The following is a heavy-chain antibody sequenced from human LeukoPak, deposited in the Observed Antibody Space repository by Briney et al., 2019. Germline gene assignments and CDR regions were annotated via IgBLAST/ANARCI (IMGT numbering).Heavy chain of an antibody. V-gene: IGHV4-59*01. CDR3: ARGGGSIAAAGIDY. CDR2: IYYTGST. J-gene: IGHJ4*02. Sequence: SETLSLTCTVSGGSISNYFWSWIRQSPGKGLEWIGYIYYTGSTNYNPSLKSRVTISVDTSKNHFSLRLSSVTAADTAVYYCARGGGSIAAAGIDYWGQGTLVTVSS. CDR1: GGSISNYF. D-gene: IGHD6-13*01.